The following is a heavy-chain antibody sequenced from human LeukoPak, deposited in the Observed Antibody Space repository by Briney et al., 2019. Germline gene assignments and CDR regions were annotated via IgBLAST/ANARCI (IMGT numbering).Heavy chain of an antibody. CDR3: ARVVVVPAAKGAPDY. J-gene: IGHJ4*02. D-gene: IGHD2-2*01. Sequence: SETLSLTCAVYGGSFSGYYWSWIRQPPGKGLEWIGEINHSGSTNYNPSLKSRVTISVDTSKNQSSLKLSSVTAADTAVYYCARVVVVPAAKGAPDYWGQGTLVTVSS. CDR2: INHSGST. V-gene: IGHV4-34*01. CDR1: GGSFSGYY.